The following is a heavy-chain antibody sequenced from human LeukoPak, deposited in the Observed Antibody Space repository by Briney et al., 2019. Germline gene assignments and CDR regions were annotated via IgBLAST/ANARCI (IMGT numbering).Heavy chain of an antibody. Sequence: PGGSLRLSCAASGFTFSNAWMNWVRQAPGKGLEWVGRIKSKADGGTTDYAAPVKVRFTISRDDSKNTLYVQMSSLKTEDTAVYCCTTTTGYDYDAFDIWGQGTMVTVSS. V-gene: IGHV3-15*01. CDR1: GFTFSNAW. J-gene: IGHJ3*02. CDR2: IKSKADGGTT. CDR3: TTTTGYDYDAFDI. D-gene: IGHD5-12*01.